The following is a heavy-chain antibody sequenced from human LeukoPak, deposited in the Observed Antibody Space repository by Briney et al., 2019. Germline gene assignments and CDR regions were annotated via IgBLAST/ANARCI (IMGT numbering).Heavy chain of an antibody. J-gene: IGHJ4*02. Sequence: SETLSLTCTVSNGSISNYYWSWIRQPAGKGLEWIGRIYISGSTNYNPSLKSRVTISADTSKNQFSLKLSSVTAADTAVYYCARGYWFYFDYWGQGTLVTVSS. V-gene: IGHV4-4*07. CDR1: NGSISNYY. D-gene: IGHD2-8*02. CDR3: ARGYWFYFDY. CDR2: IYISGST.